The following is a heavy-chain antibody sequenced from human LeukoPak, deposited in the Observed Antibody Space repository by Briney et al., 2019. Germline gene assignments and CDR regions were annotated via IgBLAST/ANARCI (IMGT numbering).Heavy chain of an antibody. Sequence: ASVNVSCKASGYTFTGYYMHWVRQAPGQGLEWMGWINPNSGGTNSAQKFQGRVTMTRDTSISTAYMELSRLRSDDTAVYYCASPVTTGYYWGQGTLVTVSS. V-gene: IGHV1-2*02. J-gene: IGHJ4*02. CDR1: GYTFTGYY. CDR2: INPNSGGT. CDR3: ASPVTTGYY. D-gene: IGHD4-11*01.